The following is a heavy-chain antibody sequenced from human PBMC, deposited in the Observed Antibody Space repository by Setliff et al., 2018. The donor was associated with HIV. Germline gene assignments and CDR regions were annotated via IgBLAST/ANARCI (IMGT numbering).Heavy chain of an antibody. CDR1: GGSISSGSYY. V-gene: IGHV4-61*02. Sequence: SETLSLTCTVSGGSISSGSYYWNWIRQPAGKGLEWIGRIYTSGSTNYNPSHKSRVTISVDTSKNQFSLKLSSVTAADTAVYYCAREDYYYYGMDVWGQGTTVTVSS. J-gene: IGHJ6*02. CDR3: AREDYYYYGMDV. CDR2: IYTSGST.